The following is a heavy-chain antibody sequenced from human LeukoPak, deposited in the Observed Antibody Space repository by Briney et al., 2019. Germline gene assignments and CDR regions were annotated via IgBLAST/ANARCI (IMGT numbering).Heavy chain of an antibody. Sequence: PGGSLRLPCAASGFTFSNYDMHWVRQAPGKGPEWVAFIRYDGSNKNYADSVKGRFTISRYSSKNTLYLQMNSLRAEDTAVFYCARRPFYDFWSDSLGGDVFDIWGHGTLVTVSP. D-gene: IGHD3-3*01. CDR1: GFTFSNYD. CDR3: ARRPFYDFWSDSLGGDVFDI. J-gene: IGHJ3*02. CDR2: IRYDGSNK. V-gene: IGHV3-30*02.